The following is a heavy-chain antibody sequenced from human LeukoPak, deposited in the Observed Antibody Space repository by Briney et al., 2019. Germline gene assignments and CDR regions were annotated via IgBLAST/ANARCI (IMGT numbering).Heavy chain of an antibody. CDR3: RIAAAGNIDY. CDR2: SDPEDGET. V-gene: IGHV1-24*01. D-gene: IGHD6-13*01. J-gene: IGHJ4*02. CDR1: GYTLTELS. Sequence: ASVKVSCKVSGYTLTELSTHWVRQAPGKGLEWMGGSDPEDGETIYAQKFQGRVTMTEDTSTDTAYMELSSLRSEDTAVYYCRIAAAGNIDYWGQGTLVTVSS.